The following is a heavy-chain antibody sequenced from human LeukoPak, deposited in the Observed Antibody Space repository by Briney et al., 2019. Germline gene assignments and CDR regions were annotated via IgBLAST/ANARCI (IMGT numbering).Heavy chain of an antibody. CDR3: ARGANCTNGVCYREVDYYYYYYMDV. CDR1: GGTFSSYA. D-gene: IGHD2-8*01. CDR2: IIPIFGTA. Sequence: GASVKVSCKASGGTFSSYAISWVRQAPGQGLEWMGGIIPIFGTANYAQKFQGRVTITADESTSTAYMELSSLRSEDTAVYYCARGANCTNGVCYREVDYYYYYYMDVWGKGTTVTVSS. V-gene: IGHV1-69*13. J-gene: IGHJ6*03.